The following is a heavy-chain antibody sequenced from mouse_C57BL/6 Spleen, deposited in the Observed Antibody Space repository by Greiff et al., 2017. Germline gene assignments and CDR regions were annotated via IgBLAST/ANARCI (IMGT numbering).Heavy chain of an antibody. CDR2: IDPEDGET. CDR1: GFNIKDYY. CDR3: ASSEPPIY. Sequence: EVQLQQSGAELVKPGASVKLSCTASGFNIKDYYMHWVKQRTEQGLEWIGRIDPEDGETKYAPKFQGKATITAYTSSNTAYLQLSSQTSEDTAVYYCASSEPPIYWGQGTTLTVSS. V-gene: IGHV14-2*01. J-gene: IGHJ2*01. D-gene: IGHD6-1*01.